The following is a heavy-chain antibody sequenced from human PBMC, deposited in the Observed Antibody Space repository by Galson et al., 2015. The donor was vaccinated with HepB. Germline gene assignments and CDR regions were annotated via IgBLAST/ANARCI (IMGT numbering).Heavy chain of an antibody. CDR2: IRRKANSHTT. D-gene: IGHD1-1*01. Sequence: SLRLSCAASGFSFSDHHMDWVRQAPGKGLEWVGRIRRKANSHTTEYAASVKGRFTISRDDSKNSLYLQMNSLNTEDTAVYHCVRTSRNGDFDYWGQGTLVTVSS. V-gene: IGHV3-72*01. CDR1: GFSFSDHH. J-gene: IGHJ4*02. CDR3: VRTSRNGDFDY.